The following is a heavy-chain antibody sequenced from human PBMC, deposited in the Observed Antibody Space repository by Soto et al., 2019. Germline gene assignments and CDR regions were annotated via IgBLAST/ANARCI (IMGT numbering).Heavy chain of an antibody. CDR3: AKGPISPYGMDV. V-gene: IGHV3-23*01. J-gene: IGHJ6*02. CDR2: IHSSGDRK. Sequence: EQLLESGGGLVQPGGSLRLSCAASGFTFSSYAMSWVRQAPGKGLEWVSSIHSSGDRKYFADSVKGRFTISRDNSKNTLYLQMNSLGAEDTAVYYCAKGPISPYGMDVWGQGTTVTVSS. CDR1: GFTFSSYA. D-gene: IGHD3-3*01.